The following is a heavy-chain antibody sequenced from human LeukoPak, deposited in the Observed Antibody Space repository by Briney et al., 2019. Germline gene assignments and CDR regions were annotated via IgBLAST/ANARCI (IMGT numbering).Heavy chain of an antibody. Sequence: ASVKVSCKASGGTFSSYAISWVRQAPGQGLEWMGRIIPILGIANYAQKFQGRVTITADKSTSTVYMELSSLRSEDTAVYYCARAGYPSSGRINKQPTLYDYWGQGPLVSVSS. CDR1: GGTFSSYA. CDR3: ARAGYPSSGRINKQPTLYDY. D-gene: IGHD6-25*01. J-gene: IGHJ4*02. V-gene: IGHV1-69*04. CDR2: IIPILGIA.